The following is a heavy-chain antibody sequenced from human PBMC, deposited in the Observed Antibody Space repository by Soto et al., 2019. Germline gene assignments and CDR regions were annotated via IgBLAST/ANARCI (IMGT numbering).Heavy chain of an antibody. J-gene: IGHJ4*02. CDR3: ARDHNGVADY. CDR1: GGSISSGGYY. Sequence: PSETLSLTCTVSGGSISSGGYYWIWIRQHPGKGLEWIGYIYYTGSTYYNPALKSRVTISVDTSKNQFPLKLSSVTAADTAVYYCARDHNGVADYWGQGTLVTVS. D-gene: IGHD2-8*01. CDR2: IYYTGST. V-gene: IGHV4-31*03.